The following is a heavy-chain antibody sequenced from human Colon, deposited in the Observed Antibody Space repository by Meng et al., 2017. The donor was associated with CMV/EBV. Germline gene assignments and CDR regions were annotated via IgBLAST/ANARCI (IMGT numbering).Heavy chain of an antibody. CDR2: IYYSGST. CDR3: AGVYAIRWFDP. CDR1: GGPISSYY. D-gene: IGHD2-8*01. Sequence: GPLRLPCTVPGGPISSYYWSWIRQPPGKGLEWIGHIYYSGSTNYNPSLKSRVTISVDTSKNQFSLKLRSVAAADAAVYYCAGVYAIRWFDPWGQGTLVTVSS. J-gene: IGHJ5*02. V-gene: IGHV4-59*13.